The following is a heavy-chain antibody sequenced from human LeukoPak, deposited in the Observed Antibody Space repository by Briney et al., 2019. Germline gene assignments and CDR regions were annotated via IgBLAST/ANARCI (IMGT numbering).Heavy chain of an antibody. J-gene: IGHJ3*02. CDR1: GYTFTGYY. Sequence: ASVKVSCKASGYTFTGYYMHWVRQAPGPGLEWMGWINPNSGGTNYAQKFQGRVTMTTDTSTSTAYMELRSLRSDDTAVYYCARHRQGSVFYAFETWGQGTMVTVSS. CDR2: INPNSGGT. CDR3: ARHRQGSVFYAFET. V-gene: IGHV1-2*02. D-gene: IGHD3-10*01.